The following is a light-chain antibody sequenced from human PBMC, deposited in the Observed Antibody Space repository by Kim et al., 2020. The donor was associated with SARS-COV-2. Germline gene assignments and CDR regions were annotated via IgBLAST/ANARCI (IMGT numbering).Light chain of an antibody. Sequence: QSALTQPPSASGSPGQSVTISCTGTSSDVGGYNYVSWYQQHPGKAPKVMFYEVSKRPSGVPDRFSGSKSGNTASLTVSGLQAEDEAEYFCTSYAASNNVVFGGGTQLTVL. V-gene: IGLV2-8*01. CDR3: TSYAASNNVV. J-gene: IGLJ2*01. CDR2: EVS. CDR1: SSDVGGYNY.